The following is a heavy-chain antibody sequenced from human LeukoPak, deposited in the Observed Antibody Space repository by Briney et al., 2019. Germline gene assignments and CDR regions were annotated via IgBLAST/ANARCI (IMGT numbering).Heavy chain of an antibody. CDR1: GGSISSDY. CDR2: IHYSGST. Sequence: SETLSLTCTVSGGSISSDYWGWIRQPPGKGLEWIGYIHYSGSTNYNPSLKSRVTISADTSKTQVYLKLRSVTAADTAVYYCVRDLWGAGGTQYWGQGILVTVSS. V-gene: IGHV4-59*01. CDR3: VRDLWGAGGTQY. D-gene: IGHD2-15*01. J-gene: IGHJ4*02.